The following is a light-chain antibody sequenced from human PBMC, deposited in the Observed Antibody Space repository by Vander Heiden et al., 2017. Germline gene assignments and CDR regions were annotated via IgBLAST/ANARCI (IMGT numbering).Light chain of an antibody. CDR3: QQGGNWPLT. V-gene: IGKV3-11*01. J-gene: IGKJ4*01. CDR2: DAS. Sequence: EIVLTQSPATLSLSPGERASLSCRASQSVSRYLAWFKQKPGQAPRLLIYDASNRATGIPARFSGSGSGTDFTLTISSLEPEDFAVYYCQQGGNWPLTFGGGTKVEIK. CDR1: QSVSRY.